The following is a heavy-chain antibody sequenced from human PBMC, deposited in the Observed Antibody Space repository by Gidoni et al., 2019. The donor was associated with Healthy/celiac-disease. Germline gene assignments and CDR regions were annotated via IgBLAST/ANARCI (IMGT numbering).Heavy chain of an antibody. D-gene: IGHD3-3*01. CDR3: ARGSITIFGAAGAFDI. CDR2: ISSSSSYI. Sequence: EVQLVESGGGLVKPGGSLSLSCAASGFTFSSYSMNWVRQAPGKGLEWVSSISSSSSYIYYADSVKGRFTISRDNAKNSLYLQMNSLRAEDTAVYYCARGSITIFGAAGAFDIWGQGTMVTVSS. CDR1: GFTFSSYS. V-gene: IGHV3-21*01. J-gene: IGHJ3*02.